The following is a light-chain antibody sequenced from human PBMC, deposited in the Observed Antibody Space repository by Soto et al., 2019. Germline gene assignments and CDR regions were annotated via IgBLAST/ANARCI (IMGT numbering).Light chain of an antibody. V-gene: IGLV4-69*01. J-gene: IGLJ3*02. CDR3: QTWGTGIGV. Sequence: QSVLTQSPSASASLGASVKLTCTLSSGHSSYAIAWHQQQPEKGPRYLMKLNSDGSHSKGDGIPDRFSGSSSGAERYLTISSHQSEDEADYYRQTWGTGIGVFGGGTKLTVL. CDR2: LNSDGSH. CDR1: SGHSSYA.